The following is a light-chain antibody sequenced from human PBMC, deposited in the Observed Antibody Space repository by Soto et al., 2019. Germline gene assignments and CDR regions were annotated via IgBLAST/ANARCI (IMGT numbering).Light chain of an antibody. CDR3: HQYDSSPLT. Sequence: EIVLTQSPGTLSLSPGERATLSCRASQSVSSSYLAWYQQKPGQAPRLLIYGASSRATGIPDRFSGSGSGTDFTLTISRLEPVDFAVYYCHQYDSSPLTFGGGTKVEIK. J-gene: IGKJ4*01. V-gene: IGKV3-20*01. CDR2: GAS. CDR1: QSVSSSY.